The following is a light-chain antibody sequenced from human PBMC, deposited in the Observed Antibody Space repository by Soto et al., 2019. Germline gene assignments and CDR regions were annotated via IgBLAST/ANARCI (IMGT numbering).Light chain of an antibody. J-gene: IGLJ1*01. Sequence: QSVLTQPPSASGTPGQRVTISCSGSSSNVGGNPVNWYQHVPTKAPKLLIYTNTQRPSWVPDRFSGSKSGTSASLAISGLQSEDEADYYSASWDDSLNGPVFGTGTKVTV. V-gene: IGLV1-44*01. CDR1: SSNVGGNP. CDR2: TNT. CDR3: ASWDDSLNGPV.